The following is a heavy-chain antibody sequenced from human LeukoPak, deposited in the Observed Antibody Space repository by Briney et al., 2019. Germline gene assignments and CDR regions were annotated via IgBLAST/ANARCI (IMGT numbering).Heavy chain of an antibody. D-gene: IGHD3-22*01. CDR1: GGTFSSYA. J-gene: IGHJ4*02. CDR3: ARVAYYDSSGPMSY. CDR2: IIPIFGTA. Sequence: GASVKVSCKASGGTFSSYAISWVRQAPGQGLEWMGGIIPIFGTANYAQKFQGRVTITADESTSTAYMELSSLGSEGTAVYYCARVAYYDSSGPMSYWGQGTLVTVSS. V-gene: IGHV1-69*13.